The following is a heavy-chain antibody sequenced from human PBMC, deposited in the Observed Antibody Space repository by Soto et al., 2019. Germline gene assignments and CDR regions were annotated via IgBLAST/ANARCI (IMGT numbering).Heavy chain of an antibody. CDR1: GLTFSGYG. D-gene: IGHD1-26*01. V-gene: IGHV3-33*01. Sequence: GGSLRLSCAASGLTFSGYGMHRVSKAPGKGLEWVAVTRHDGSNTYYADSVRGRFTISRDNSNKMLYLQMNSLRAEDTAVYYCARDGVGTTTYFGYFDYWGQGTLVTVSS. J-gene: IGHJ4*02. CDR3: ARDGVGTTTYFGYFDY. CDR2: TRHDGSNT.